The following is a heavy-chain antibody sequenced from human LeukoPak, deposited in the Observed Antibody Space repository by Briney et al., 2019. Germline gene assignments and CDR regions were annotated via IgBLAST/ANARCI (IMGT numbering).Heavy chain of an antibody. CDR3: ASSSTTPGNWFDP. Sequence: SVKVSCKASGGTFSSYAISWVRQAPGQGLEWMGRIIPILGIANYAQKFQGRVTITADISTSTAYMELSSLRSEDTAVYYCASSSTTPGNWFDPWGQGTLVTVSS. D-gene: IGHD2-2*01. V-gene: IGHV1-69*04. J-gene: IGHJ5*02. CDR1: GGTFSSYA. CDR2: IIPILGIA.